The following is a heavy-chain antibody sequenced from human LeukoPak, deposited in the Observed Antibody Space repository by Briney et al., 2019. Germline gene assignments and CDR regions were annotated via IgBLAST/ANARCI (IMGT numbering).Heavy chain of an antibody. D-gene: IGHD3-22*01. CDR1: GFTFSKYA. CDR3: AKSPTYYYDSSAYRHFDY. Sequence: GGSLRLSCGASGFTFSKYAMTWVRQARGKGLEWVSSMNGGGGSTFYAASVKGRFTISRDNSKNTLYLQMNSLRAEDTAIYYCAKSPTYYYDSSAYRHFDYWGQGTLVTVSS. CDR2: MNGGGGST. J-gene: IGHJ4*02. V-gene: IGHV3-23*01.